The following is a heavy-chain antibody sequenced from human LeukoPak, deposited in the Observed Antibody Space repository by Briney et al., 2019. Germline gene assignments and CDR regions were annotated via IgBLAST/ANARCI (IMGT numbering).Heavy chain of an antibody. V-gene: IGHV4-38-2*02. D-gene: IGHD2-2*01. CDR2: IYYTGST. J-gene: IGHJ4*02. CDR1: GFTFSSYS. Sequence: GSLRLSCAASGFTFSSYSMNWVRQPPGKGLEWIGSIYYTGSTYYNPSLKSRVTISVDTSKNQFSLNLRSVTAADTAVYYCARDVCGSASCYVDYWGQGALVTVSS. CDR3: ARDVCGSASCYVDY.